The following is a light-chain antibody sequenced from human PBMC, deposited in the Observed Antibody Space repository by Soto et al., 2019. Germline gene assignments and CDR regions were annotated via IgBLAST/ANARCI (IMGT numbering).Light chain of an antibody. Sequence: DIQMTQSPSSVSASVGDRITITCRASQGISRWLACYQKKPGNAPKLLIYAASSLQSGVPSRFSGSGSGTDFTLAISSLQPEDSATYYCLHDSNYPRTFGQGTNVDIK. CDR2: AAS. V-gene: IGKV1-12*01. CDR3: LHDSNYPRT. J-gene: IGKJ1*01. CDR1: QGISRW.